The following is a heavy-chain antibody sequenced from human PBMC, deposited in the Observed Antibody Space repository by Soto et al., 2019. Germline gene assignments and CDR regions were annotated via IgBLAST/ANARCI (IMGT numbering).Heavy chain of an antibody. Sequence: QMQLVESGGGVVQPGRSLRLSCAASGFTFSSYGMHWVRQAPGKGLEWVAVIWYDGSNKYYADSVKGRFTISRDNSKNTLYLQMNSLRAEDTAVYYCARDSYDFWSGYPFYYGMDVWGQGTTVTVSS. V-gene: IGHV3-33*01. CDR1: GFTFSSYG. D-gene: IGHD3-3*01. CDR3: ARDSYDFWSGYPFYYGMDV. CDR2: IWYDGSNK. J-gene: IGHJ6*02.